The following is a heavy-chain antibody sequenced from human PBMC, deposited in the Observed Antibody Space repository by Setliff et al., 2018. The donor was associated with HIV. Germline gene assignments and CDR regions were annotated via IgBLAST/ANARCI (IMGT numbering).Heavy chain of an antibody. Sequence: ASVKVSCKASGYSFTSHPIHWVRQAPGQRPEWMGWIKTDNGDTQYSQKFRDRVTITRDTSADTVYMELSSLRSQDTAVYYCARDRCNGIKCYLYNWFDPWGQGTLVTVSS. D-gene: IGHD2-15*01. J-gene: IGHJ5*02. CDR3: ARDRCNGIKCYLYNWFDP. V-gene: IGHV1-3*04. CDR1: GYSFTSHP. CDR2: IKTDNGDT.